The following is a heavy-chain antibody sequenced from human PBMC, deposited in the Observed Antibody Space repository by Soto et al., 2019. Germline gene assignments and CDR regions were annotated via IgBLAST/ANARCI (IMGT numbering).Heavy chain of an antibody. CDR2: INPNSGGT. CDR3: ARGYYYDSSGYSDY. CDR1: GYTFTGYY. J-gene: IGHJ4*02. V-gene: IGHV1-2*02. Sequence: ASVKVSCKASGYTFTGYYMHWVRQAPGQGLEWMGWINPNSGGTNYAQKFQGRVTMTRDTSISTAYMELSRLRSEDTAVYYCARGYYYDSSGYSDYWGQGTLVTVSS. D-gene: IGHD3-22*01.